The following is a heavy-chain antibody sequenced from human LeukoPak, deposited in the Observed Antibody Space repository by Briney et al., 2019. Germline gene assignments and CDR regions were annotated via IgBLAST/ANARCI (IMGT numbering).Heavy chain of an antibody. J-gene: IGHJ4*02. CDR3: ARGRFFDY. V-gene: IGHV4-34*01. CDR2: INHSGST. CDR1: GGSFSGYY. Sequence: SETLSLTCAVYGGSFSGYYWSWIRQPPGKGLEWIGEINHSGSTNYNPSLKNRVTISVDTSKNQFSLKLSSVTAADTAMYYCARGRFFDYWGQGTLVTVSS.